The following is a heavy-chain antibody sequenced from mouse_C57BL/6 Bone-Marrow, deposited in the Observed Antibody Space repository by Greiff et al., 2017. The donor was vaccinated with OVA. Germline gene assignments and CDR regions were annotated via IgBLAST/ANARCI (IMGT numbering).Heavy chain of an antibody. CDR2: FYPGSGSL. J-gene: IGHJ3*01. D-gene: IGHD1-2*01. CDR3: ARQSLLREGAWFAY. V-gene: IGHV1-62-2*01. CDR1: GYTFTEYT. Sequence: VVKPGASVKLSCKASGYTFTEYTIHWVKQRSGQGLEGIGWFYPGSGSLKYNEKFKDKATLTADKSSSTVYMELSRLTAEESAVDFCARQSLLREGAWFAYWGQGTLVTVSA.